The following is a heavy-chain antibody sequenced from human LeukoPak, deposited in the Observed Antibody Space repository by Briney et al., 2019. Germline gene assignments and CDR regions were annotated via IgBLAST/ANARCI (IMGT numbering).Heavy chain of an antibody. D-gene: IGHD6-19*01. CDR1: GGTFSTYA. J-gene: IGHJ4*02. CDR2: ILPMVDHR. Sequence: SGTVSCKACGGTFSTYAFSWVRQAPGQGLEWLGRILPMVDHRQYAQKFRERVTITADNSTNTASMELRTQTSDDDAVYFCARNRGIGVADTERDSDGDYWARGTLVTVSS. V-gene: IGHV1-69*04. CDR3: ARNRGIGVADTERDSDGDY.